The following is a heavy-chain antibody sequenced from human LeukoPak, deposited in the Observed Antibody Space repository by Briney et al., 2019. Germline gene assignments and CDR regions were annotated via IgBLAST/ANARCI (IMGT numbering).Heavy chain of an antibody. D-gene: IGHD3-22*01. J-gene: IGHJ6*02. Sequence: GGSLRLSCAASGFTFSSYWMHWVRQAPGKGLVWVSRINSDGSSTSYADSVKGRFTISRDNAKNTLYLQMNSLRAEDTAVYCCAREEKVVITPRYYGMDVWGQGTTVTVSS. CDR1: GFTFSSYW. CDR2: INSDGSST. V-gene: IGHV3-74*01. CDR3: AREEKVVITPRYYGMDV.